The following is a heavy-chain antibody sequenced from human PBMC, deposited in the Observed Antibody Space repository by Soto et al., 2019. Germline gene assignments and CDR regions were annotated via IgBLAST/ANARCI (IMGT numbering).Heavy chain of an antibody. D-gene: IGHD4-4*01. CDR1: GFIFNVYA. J-gene: IGHJ4*02. Sequence: EVQLLESGGGLVQPGGSLRLSCAASGFIFNVYAMTWVRQAPGKGLEWVSAIGGSGGNTYYAASVKGRFTISRDNSKDTVDLEMNRLRVDDTAVYFCARVASDYINSADHWGQGILVTVS. CDR3: ARVASDYINSADH. V-gene: IGHV3-23*01. CDR2: IGGSGGNT.